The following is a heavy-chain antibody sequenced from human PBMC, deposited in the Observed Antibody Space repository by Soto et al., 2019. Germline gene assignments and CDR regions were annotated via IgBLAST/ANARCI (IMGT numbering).Heavy chain of an antibody. CDR2: MNPNSGNT. J-gene: IGHJ6*02. D-gene: IGHD2-8*01. CDR3: ARDGGLVYGYTSVEV. CDR1: GDTFTSYD. V-gene: IGHV1-8*01. Sequence: QVQLVQSGAEVKKPWASVTVSCKDSGDTFTSYDINWVRQATGQGLAWMGWMNPNSGNTGYAQKFQGRVTMTRNTSLRTAYMEMSSLRSEDTAVYYCARDGGLVYGYTSVEVWGQGTTVTVSS.